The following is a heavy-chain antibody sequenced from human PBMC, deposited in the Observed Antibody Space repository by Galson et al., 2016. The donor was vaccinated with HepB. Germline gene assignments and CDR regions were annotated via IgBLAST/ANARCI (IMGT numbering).Heavy chain of an antibody. D-gene: IGHD6-13*01. Sequence: SLRLSCAASGFTFSTYGMHWLRQAPGKGLEWVAVISYDGSNKFYADSVKGRVTISRDNSKNTLYLQMNSLRTEHTAVYYCARDPAPYSSGWYGALEYWGQGTLVAVSS. CDR1: GFTFSTYG. CDR2: ISYDGSNK. V-gene: IGHV3-30*03. J-gene: IGHJ4*02. CDR3: ARDPAPYSSGWYGALEY.